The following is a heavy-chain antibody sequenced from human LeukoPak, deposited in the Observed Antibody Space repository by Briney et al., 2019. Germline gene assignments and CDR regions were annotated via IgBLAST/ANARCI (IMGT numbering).Heavy chain of an antibody. Sequence: ASVKVSCKASGYTFTGYYMHWVRQAPGQGLEWMGWTNPNSGGTNYAQKFQGRVTMTRDTSISTAYMELSRLRSDDTAVYYCARADSGSYTYYFDYWGQGTLVTVSS. V-gene: IGHV1-2*02. J-gene: IGHJ4*02. CDR1: GYTFTGYY. D-gene: IGHD3-10*01. CDR3: ARADSGSYTYYFDY. CDR2: TNPNSGGT.